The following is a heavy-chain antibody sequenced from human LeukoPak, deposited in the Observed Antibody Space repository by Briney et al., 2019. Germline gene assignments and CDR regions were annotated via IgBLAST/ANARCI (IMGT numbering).Heavy chain of an antibody. CDR3: ARDWGSSSCDFFPVY. Sequence: AGSLRLSCAASGFTVSSNYMSWVRQAPGKGLEWVSIIYSGGDTYYADSVKGRFTISRDNSKNTLYLQMNSLRAEDTAVYYCARDWGSSSCDFFPVYWGQGTLVTVSS. J-gene: IGHJ4*02. CDR1: GFTVSSNY. V-gene: IGHV3-66*01. CDR2: IYSGGDT. D-gene: IGHD3-16*01.